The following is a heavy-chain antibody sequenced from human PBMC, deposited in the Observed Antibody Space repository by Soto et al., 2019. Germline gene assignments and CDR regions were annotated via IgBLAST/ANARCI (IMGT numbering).Heavy chain of an antibody. V-gene: IGHV3-30*18. D-gene: IGHD4-17*01. CDR1: GFTFSSYG. CDR3: AKTLTYGAHRYYFDY. Sequence: GGSLRLSCAASGFTFSSYGMHWVRQAPGKGLEWVAVISYDGSNKYYADSVKGRFTISRDNSKNTLYLQMNSLRAEDTAVYYCAKTLTYGAHRYYFDYWGQGTLVTVSS. CDR2: ISYDGSNK. J-gene: IGHJ4*02.